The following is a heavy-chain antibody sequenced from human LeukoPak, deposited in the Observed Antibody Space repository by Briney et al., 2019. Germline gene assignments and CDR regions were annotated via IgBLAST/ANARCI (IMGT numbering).Heavy chain of an antibody. J-gene: IGHJ4*02. CDR3: ARDAPAGGKPEYFFDY. CDR2: IGRGI. Sequence: GGSLRLSCAASGFTFSSYSMNWVRQAPGKGLEWVSHIGRGITYADSVKSRFTISRDNAKNSVYLQMNSLRAEDTAVYYCARDAPAGGKPEYFFDYWGQGTLVTVSS. CDR1: GFTFSSYS. V-gene: IGHV3-48*04.